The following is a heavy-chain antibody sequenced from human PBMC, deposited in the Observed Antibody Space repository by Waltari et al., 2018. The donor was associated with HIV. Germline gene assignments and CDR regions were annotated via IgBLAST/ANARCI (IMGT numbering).Heavy chain of an antibody. CDR3: ARDYSGTYADFDY. V-gene: IGHV3-48*01. J-gene: IGHJ4*02. D-gene: IGHD1-26*01. Sequence: EVQLVESGGGLVQPGGSLRLSCAASGFTFSSYSMNWVRQAPGKGLGWVSYISSSGSTIYYAGSVRGRFTISRDNAKNSLYLQLNSLRAEDTAVYYCARDYSGTYADFDYWGQGTLVTVSS. CDR1: GFTFSSYS. CDR2: ISSSGSTI.